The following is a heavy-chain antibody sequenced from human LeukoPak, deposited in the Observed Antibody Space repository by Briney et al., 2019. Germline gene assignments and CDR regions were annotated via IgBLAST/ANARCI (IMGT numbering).Heavy chain of an antibody. CDR1: GFTFDDYG. J-gene: IGHJ4*02. Sequence: GGSLRLSCAASGFTFDDYGMTWVRQAPGEGLQWVSGINWNGGRTGYADSVKGRFTISRDNAKSSLYLQMNSLRAEDTALYYCARGQGYSAYWGQGTLVTVSS. D-gene: IGHD2-15*01. V-gene: IGHV3-20*04. CDR3: ARGQGYSAY. CDR2: INWNGGRT.